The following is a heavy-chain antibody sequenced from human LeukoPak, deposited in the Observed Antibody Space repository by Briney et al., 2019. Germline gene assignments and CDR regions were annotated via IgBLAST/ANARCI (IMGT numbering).Heavy chain of an antibody. J-gene: IGHJ4*02. V-gene: IGHV3-11*04. CDR3: ARGKDNSHYYFDY. CDR2: ISGSDTTI. Sequence: PGGCLRLSCAASGFTFSSYWMSWIRQAPGKGLEWVSYISGSDTTIYYTDSVKGRFTISRDNAKNSLYLQMNSLRAEDTAVYYCARGKDNSHYYFDYWGQGTLVTVSS. D-gene: IGHD4-11*01. CDR1: GFTFSSYW.